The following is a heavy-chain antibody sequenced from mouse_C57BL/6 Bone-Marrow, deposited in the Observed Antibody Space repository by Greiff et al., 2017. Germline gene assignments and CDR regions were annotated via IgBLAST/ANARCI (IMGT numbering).Heavy chain of an antibody. Sequence: EVKLMESGGGLVKPGGSLKLSCAASGFTFSSYAMSWVRQTPEKRLEWVATISDGGSYTYYPDNVKGRFTISRDNDKNNLYLQMSHLKSEDTAMYYCARVLYYGLDYWGQGTTLTVSS. CDR3: ARVLYYGLDY. CDR1: GFTFSSYA. CDR2: ISDGGSYT. D-gene: IGHD1-1*01. J-gene: IGHJ2*01. V-gene: IGHV5-4*03.